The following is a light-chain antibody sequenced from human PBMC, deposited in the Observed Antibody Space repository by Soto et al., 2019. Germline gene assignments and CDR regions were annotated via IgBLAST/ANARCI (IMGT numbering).Light chain of an antibody. J-gene: IGKJ4*01. CDR1: QSISSY. CDR3: HQSYSVPLT. Sequence: DIQMTQSPSSLSASVGDRVTIACRASQSISSYLNWYQQKPGKAPKLLIYAASSLQSGVPSRFSGGGSGTYFTLTISSLQPEDFATYYCHQSYSVPLTFGGGTKVEIK. V-gene: IGKV1-39*01. CDR2: AAS.